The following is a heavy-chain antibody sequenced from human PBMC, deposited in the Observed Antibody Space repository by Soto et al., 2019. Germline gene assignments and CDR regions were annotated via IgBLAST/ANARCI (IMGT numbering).Heavy chain of an antibody. CDR3: ARIVVVPAAIPGVYYYYGMDV. Sequence: ASVKVSCKGSGYTFTSYGISWVRQAPGQGLEWMGWISAYNGNTNYAQKLQGRVTMTTDTSTSTAYMELRSLRSDDTAVYYCARIVVVPAAIPGVYYYYGMDVWGQGTTVTVSS. J-gene: IGHJ6*02. CDR1: GYTFTSYG. D-gene: IGHD2-2*02. CDR2: ISAYNGNT. V-gene: IGHV1-18*04.